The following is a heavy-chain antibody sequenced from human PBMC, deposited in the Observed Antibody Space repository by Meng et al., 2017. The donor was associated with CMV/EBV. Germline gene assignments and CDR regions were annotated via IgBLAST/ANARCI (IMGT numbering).Heavy chain of an antibody. CDR2: ISAYSGNT. D-gene: IGHD6-6*01. J-gene: IGHJ4*02. CDR3: ASSDGDSSSSILDY. Sequence: ASVKVSCKASGYTFTSYGISWVRQAPGQGLEWMGWISAYSGNTNYAQKLQGRVTMTTDTSTSTAYMELRSLRSDDTAVYYCASSDGDSSSSILDYWGQGTLVTVSS. CDR1: GYTFTSYG. V-gene: IGHV1-18*01.